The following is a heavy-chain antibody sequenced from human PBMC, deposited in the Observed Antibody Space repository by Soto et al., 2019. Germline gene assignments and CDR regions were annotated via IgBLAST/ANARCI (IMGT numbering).Heavy chain of an antibody. J-gene: IGHJ3*02. Sequence: QVQLVESGGGVVQPGRSLRLSCAASGFTFSSYGMHWVRQAPGKGLEWVAVIWYDGSNKYYADSVKGRFTISRDNSKNTLYLQMNGLRAEDTAVYYCARGTVTAGSDAFYIWGQGTIVTVSS. CDR1: GFTFSSYG. CDR3: ARGTVTAGSDAFYI. D-gene: IGHD4-17*01. V-gene: IGHV3-33*01. CDR2: IWYDGSNK.